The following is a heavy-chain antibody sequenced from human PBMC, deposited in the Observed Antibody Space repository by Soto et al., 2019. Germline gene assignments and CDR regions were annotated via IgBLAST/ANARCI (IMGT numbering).Heavy chain of an antibody. CDR1: GFGFSNFA. Sequence: EVQVLEAGGGLVQPGGSLRLSCAASGFGFSNFAMSWVRQAPGKGLEWVSSIISTSISTYYADSVKGRFTISRANSKNTLYLQMNSLRAEDTAVYYCAKGNYGDYGGFDPWGQGTLVTVSS. J-gene: IGHJ5*02. CDR2: IISTSIST. CDR3: AKGNYGDYGGFDP. D-gene: IGHD4-17*01. V-gene: IGHV3-23*01.